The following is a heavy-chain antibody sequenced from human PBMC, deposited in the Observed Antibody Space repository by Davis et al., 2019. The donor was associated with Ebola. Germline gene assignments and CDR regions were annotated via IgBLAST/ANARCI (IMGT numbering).Heavy chain of an antibody. V-gene: IGHV4-4*02. CDR3: AREDFIRDYGMDV. CDR1: GGSITNSNW. Sequence: MPSETLSLTCTVSGGSITNSNWWSWVRQPPGKGLEWIGEIYHSGSTNYNPSLKSRVTISVDTSKNQFSLNLSSVTAADTAVYYCAREDFIRDYGMDVWGKGTTVSVSS. D-gene: IGHD3-10*01. J-gene: IGHJ6*04. CDR2: IYHSGST.